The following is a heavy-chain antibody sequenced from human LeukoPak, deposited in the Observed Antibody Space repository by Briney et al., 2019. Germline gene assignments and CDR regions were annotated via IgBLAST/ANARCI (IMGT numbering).Heavy chain of an antibody. CDR2: IKYDGSEK. CDR1: GFPFSRYW. D-gene: IGHD3-10*01. J-gene: IGHJ4*02. CDR3: ARDPTYDSGSPLGY. Sequence: GGSLRLSCAAPGFPFSRYWMTWVRQAPGKGLEWVANIKYDGSEKFYVGSVRGRFTISRDNTNNSLHLQMNSLRAEDTAIYYCARDPTYDSGSPLGYGGQGTLVAVSS. V-gene: IGHV3-7*01.